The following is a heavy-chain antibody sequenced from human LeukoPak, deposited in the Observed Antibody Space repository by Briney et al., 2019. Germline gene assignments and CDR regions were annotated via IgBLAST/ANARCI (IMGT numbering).Heavy chain of an antibody. CDR2: IYYSGST. Sequence: SETLSLTCTVSGGSISSYYWSWIRQPPGKGLEWIGYIYYSGSTNYNPSLKSRVTISVDTSKNQFSLKLSSVTAADTAVYYCARRSYIRGAFDIWGQGTMVTVSS. J-gene: IGHJ3*02. CDR1: GGSISSYY. CDR3: ARRSYIRGAFDI. V-gene: IGHV4-59*08. D-gene: IGHD3-16*01.